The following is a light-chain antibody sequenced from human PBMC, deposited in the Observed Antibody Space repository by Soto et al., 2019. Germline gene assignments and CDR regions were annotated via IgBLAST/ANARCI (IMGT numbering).Light chain of an antibody. CDR3: QTWATGIPV. CDR1: SGHSSYA. J-gene: IGLJ2*01. V-gene: IGLV4-69*01. Sequence: QPVLTQSPSASASLGASVKLTCTLSSGHSSYAIAWHQKQPGKGPRYLMDLNNDGSHTKGDGIPDRFSGSSSGADRYLIISSLQSEDEGDYYCQTWATGIPVFGGGTKLTVL. CDR2: LNNDGSH.